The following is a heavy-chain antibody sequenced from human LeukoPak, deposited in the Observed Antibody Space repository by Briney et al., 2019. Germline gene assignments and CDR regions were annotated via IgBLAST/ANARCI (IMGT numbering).Heavy chain of an antibody. V-gene: IGHV4-39*01. Sequence: PSQTLSLTCTVSGGAISSSSYYWVWIRQPPGKGLEWIGSIYYSGSTYYNPSLKSRDTISVDTSKNQFSLKLSSVTAADTAVYYCARRAATFKIFDYGGQGTLVTVSS. CDR3: ARRAATFKIFDY. D-gene: IGHD3-16*01. CDR2: IYYSGST. CDR1: GGAISSSSYY. J-gene: IGHJ4*02.